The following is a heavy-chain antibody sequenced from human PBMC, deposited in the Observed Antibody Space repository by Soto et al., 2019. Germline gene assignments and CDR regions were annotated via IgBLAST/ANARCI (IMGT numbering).Heavy chain of an antibody. V-gene: IGHV2-5*02. CDR3: AHRKQQLGTVLFDY. D-gene: IGHD6-13*01. J-gene: IGHJ4*02. Sequence: QITLKESGPTLVIPTQTLTLTCAFSGFSLSTSGVGVGWVRQPPGKALEWLALIYSDDNKHYSPSLKSRLTITTDTSKNQVVLAMTNMNPVDTATYYCAHRKQQLGTVLFDYWGQGILVTVSS. CDR2: IYSDDNK. CDR1: GFSLSTSGVG.